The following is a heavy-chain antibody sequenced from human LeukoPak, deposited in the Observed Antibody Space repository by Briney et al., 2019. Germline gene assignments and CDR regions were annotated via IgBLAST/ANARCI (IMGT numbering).Heavy chain of an antibody. J-gene: IGHJ4*02. CDR3: AKDTYYDSSGLE. V-gene: IGHV3-23*01. CDR1: GFTFSSSA. D-gene: IGHD3-22*01. Sequence: GGSLRLSWAASGFTFSSSAMSWVRQAPGKGLEWVSAISGSGGSTYYADSVKGRFTISRDNSKNTLYLQMNSLRAEDTAVYYCAKDTYYDSSGLEWGQGTLVTVSS. CDR2: ISGSGGST.